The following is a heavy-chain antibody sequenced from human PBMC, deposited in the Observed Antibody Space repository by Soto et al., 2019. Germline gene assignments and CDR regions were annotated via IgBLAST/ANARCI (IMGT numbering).Heavy chain of an antibody. D-gene: IGHD3-10*01. Sequence: PGRSITLACPAWRFSFTRCATSWENQAPGKGLEWVSAISGSGGSTYYADSVKGRFTISRDNSKNTLYLQMNSLRAEDTAVYYCARGGTSGSDYYYYMDVWGKGTTVTVSS. CDR2: ISGSGGST. CDR1: RFSFTRCA. V-gene: IGHV3-23*01. J-gene: IGHJ6*03. CDR3: ARGGTSGSDYYYYMDV.